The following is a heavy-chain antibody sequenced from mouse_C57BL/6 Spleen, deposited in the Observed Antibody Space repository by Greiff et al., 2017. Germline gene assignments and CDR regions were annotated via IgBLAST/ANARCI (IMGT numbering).Heavy chain of an antibody. CDR3: AKETPLYGNPFAY. V-gene: IGHV1-55*01. CDR1: GYTFTSYW. D-gene: IGHD2-1*01. J-gene: IGHJ3*01. CDR2: IYPGSGST. Sequence: QVQLQQPGAELVKPGASVKMSCKASGYTFTSYWITWVKQRPGQGLEWIGDIYPGSGSTNYNEKFKSKATLTVDTSSSTAYMQLSSLTSEDSAVYYGAKETPLYGNPFAYWGQGTLVTVSA.